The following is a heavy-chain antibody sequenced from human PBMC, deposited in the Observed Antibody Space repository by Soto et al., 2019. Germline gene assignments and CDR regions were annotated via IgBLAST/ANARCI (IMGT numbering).Heavy chain of an antibody. V-gene: IGHV1-18*01. CDR2: ISTYNGNT. J-gene: IGHJ6*02. CDR3: ARDSMVRGVIHGMDV. Sequence: RPSVKVSCKASGYIFTSYGISWVRQAPGQGLEWMGWISTYNGNTNYAQKLQGRVTMTTDTSTSTAHMELRSLRSDDTAVYYCARDSMVRGVIHGMDVWAQGTTVTVSS. CDR1: GYIFTSYG. D-gene: IGHD3-10*01.